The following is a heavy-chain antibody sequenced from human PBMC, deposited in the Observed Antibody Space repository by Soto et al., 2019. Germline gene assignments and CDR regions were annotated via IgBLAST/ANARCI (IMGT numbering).Heavy chain of an antibody. CDR2: INAGNGNT. D-gene: IGHD6-19*01. CDR1: GYTFTSYA. V-gene: IGHV1-3*01. CDR3: ARDGYSSGWTGYYYYGMDV. Sequence: ASVKVSCKASGYTFTSYAMHWVRQAPGQRLEWMGWINAGNGNTKYSQKFQGRVTITRDTSASTAYMELSSLRSEDTAVYYCARDGYSSGWTGYYYYGMDVWGQGTTVTVSS. J-gene: IGHJ6*02.